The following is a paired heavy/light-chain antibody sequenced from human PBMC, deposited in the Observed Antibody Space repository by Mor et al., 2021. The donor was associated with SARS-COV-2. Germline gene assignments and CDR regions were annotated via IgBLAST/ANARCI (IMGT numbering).Light chain of an antibody. CDR3: QQRSNWPRT. Sequence: EIVLTQSPATLSLSPGERATLSCRASQSVSSYLAWYQQKPGQAPRLLIYDASNRATGIPARFTGSGSGTDFTLTISSLEPEDFAVYYCQQRSNWPRTFGQGTKLEIK. V-gene: IGKV3-11*01. CDR1: QSVSSY. CDR2: DAS. J-gene: IGKJ2*01.
Heavy chain of an antibody. CDR3: ATEWPNDILTGYSYDAFDI. V-gene: IGHV4-39*01. D-gene: IGHD3-9*01. Sequence: QLQLQESGPGLVKPSETLSLTCTVSGGSISSSSYYWAWIRQPPGKGLEWIGSIYYSGSTYYNPSLKSRVTISVDTSKNQFSLKLSSVTAADTAVYYCATEWPNDILTGYSYDAFDIWGQGTMVTVSS. CDR2: IYYSGST. J-gene: IGHJ3*02. CDR1: GGSISSSSYY.